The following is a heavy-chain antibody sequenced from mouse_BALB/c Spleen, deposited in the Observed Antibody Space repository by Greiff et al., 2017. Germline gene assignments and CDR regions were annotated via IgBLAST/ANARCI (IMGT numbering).Heavy chain of an antibody. D-gene: IGHD2-1*01. CDR2: ISSGGST. Sequence: EVQGVESGGGLVKPGGSLKLSCAASGFTFSSYAMSWVRQTPEKRLEWVASISSGGSTYYPDSVKGRFTISRDNARNILYLQMSSLRSEDAAMYYCAYGSYDWFAYWGQGTLVTVSA. CDR3: AYGSYDWFAY. J-gene: IGHJ3*01. V-gene: IGHV5-6-5*01. CDR1: GFTFSSYA.